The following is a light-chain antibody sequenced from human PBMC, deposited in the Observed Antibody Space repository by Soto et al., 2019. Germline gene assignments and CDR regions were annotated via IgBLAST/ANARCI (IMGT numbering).Light chain of an antibody. CDR2: LAS. J-gene: IGKJ1*01. CDR1: QSLLHSNGNTY. Sequence: DIVMTQSPLSLPVTPGEPASISCRSSQSLLHSNGNTYLDWYLQKPGRSPQVLIYLASNRPSGVPDRLSGSVSGTDFTLTISRVEAEDVGVYYCMQALQPPWTFGQGTKVEIK. CDR3: MQALQPPWT. V-gene: IGKV2-28*01.